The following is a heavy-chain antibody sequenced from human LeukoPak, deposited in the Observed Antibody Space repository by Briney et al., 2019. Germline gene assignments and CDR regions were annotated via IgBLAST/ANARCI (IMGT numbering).Heavy chain of an antibody. D-gene: IGHD7-27*01. CDR2: ISAYNGNT. V-gene: IGHV1-18*01. CDR3: ATNWGRSRDLGPPDAFDI. CDR1: GYTFTSYG. J-gene: IGHJ3*02. Sequence: ASVKVSCKASGYTFTSYGISWVRQAPGQGLEWMGWISAYNGNTNYAQKLQGRVTMTTDTSTSTAYMELRSPRSDDTAVYYCATNWGRSRDLGPPDAFDIWGQGTMVTVSS.